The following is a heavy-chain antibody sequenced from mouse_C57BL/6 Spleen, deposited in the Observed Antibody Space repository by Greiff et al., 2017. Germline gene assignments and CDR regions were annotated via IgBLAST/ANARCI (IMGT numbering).Heavy chain of an antibody. J-gene: IGHJ4*01. D-gene: IGHD2-4*01. Sequence: LVESGPELVKPGASVKLSCKASGYTFTSYDINWVKQRPGQGLEWIGWIYPRDGSTKYNEKFKGKATLTVDTSSSTAYMELHSLTSEDSAVYFCARLDDYDRKYYAMDYWGQGTSVTVSS. CDR3: ARLDDYDRKYYAMDY. CDR1: GYTFTSYD. CDR2: IYPRDGST. V-gene: IGHV1-85*01.